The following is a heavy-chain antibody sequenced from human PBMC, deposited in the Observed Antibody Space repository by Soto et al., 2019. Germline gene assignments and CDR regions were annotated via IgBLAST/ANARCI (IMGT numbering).Heavy chain of an antibody. V-gene: IGHV4-34*01. J-gene: IGHJ5*02. CDR3: ARGRASGATSRWFDP. D-gene: IGHD1-26*01. CDR1: GGSFSGYY. Sequence: SETLSLTCAVYGGSFSGYYWSWIRQPPGKGLEWIGEINHSGSTNYNPSLKSRVTISVDTSKNQFSLKLSSVTAADTAVYYCARGRASGATSRWFDPWGQGTLVTVS. CDR2: INHSGST.